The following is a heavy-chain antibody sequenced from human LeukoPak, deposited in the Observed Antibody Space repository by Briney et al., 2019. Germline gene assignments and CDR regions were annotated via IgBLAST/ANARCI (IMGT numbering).Heavy chain of an antibody. CDR1: GGSISSSSYY. V-gene: IGHV4-39*07. J-gene: IGHJ6*02. Sequence: PSETLSLTCTVSGGSISSSSYYWGWIRQPPGKGLEWIGSIYYSGSTYYNPSLKSRVTISVDTSKNQFSLKLSSVTAADTAVYYCARDSDDWVTGHGDYYGMDVWGQGTTVTVSS. D-gene: IGHD3-9*01. CDR2: IYYSGST. CDR3: ARDSDDWVTGHGDYYGMDV.